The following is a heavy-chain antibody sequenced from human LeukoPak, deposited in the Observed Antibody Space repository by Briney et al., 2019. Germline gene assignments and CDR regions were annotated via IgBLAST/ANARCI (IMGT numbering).Heavy chain of an antibody. J-gene: IGHJ4*02. Sequence: GWSLRLSCEVAGFTFSSYAMNWGRQAPGMGLEWVSGISGTGGSTYYADSVKGRFTISRDNSKNTLYLQMNSLRAEDTAVYYCATARTLRVTTSFDYWGQGALVTVSS. CDR3: ATARTLRVTTSFDY. CDR1: GFTFSSYA. CDR2: ISGTGGST. V-gene: IGHV3-23*01. D-gene: IGHD4-17*01.